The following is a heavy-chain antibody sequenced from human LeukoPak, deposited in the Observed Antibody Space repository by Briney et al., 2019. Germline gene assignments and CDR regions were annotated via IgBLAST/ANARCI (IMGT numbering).Heavy chain of an antibody. CDR3: AKGFHSSGYYYSSFDY. CDR2: MSGRGDRT. J-gene: IGHJ4*02. V-gene: IGHV3-23*01. D-gene: IGHD3-22*01. Sequence: GGSLRLSCAASAFTFSSYAMSWVRPAPGKGREWVSAMSGRGDRTYYADSVKGRFTISRDNSKNTLYLQMDSLRAEDTAVYYCAKGFHSSGYYYSSFDYWGQGTLVTVSS. CDR1: AFTFSSYA.